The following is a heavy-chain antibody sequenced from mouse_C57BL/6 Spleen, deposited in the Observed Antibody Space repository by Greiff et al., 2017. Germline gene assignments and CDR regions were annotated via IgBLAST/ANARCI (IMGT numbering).Heavy chain of an antibody. CDR2: IHPSDSDT. V-gene: IGHV1-74*01. CDR3: ALFITTVVAHFDY. D-gene: IGHD1-1*01. CDR1: GYTFTSYW. J-gene: IGHJ2*01. Sequence: VKLQQPGAELVKPGASVKVSCKASGYTFTSYWMHWVKQRPGQGLEWIGRIHPSDSDTNYNQKFKGKATLTVDKSSSTAYMQLSSLTSEDSAVYYCALFITTVVAHFDYWGQGTTLTVSS.